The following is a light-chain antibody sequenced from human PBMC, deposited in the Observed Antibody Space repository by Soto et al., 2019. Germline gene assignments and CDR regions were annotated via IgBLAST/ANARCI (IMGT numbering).Light chain of an antibody. Sequence: AIQMTQSPSSLSASVGDRVTITCRASQGIRDELGWYQQKPGKAPKLLIYDASSLETGVPSRFSGSGSGTEFTLTISSLQPDDFATYYCQQYKTYSWTFGRGTKVDIK. CDR3: QQYKTYSWT. CDR2: DAS. J-gene: IGKJ1*01. CDR1: QGIRDE. V-gene: IGKV1-13*02.